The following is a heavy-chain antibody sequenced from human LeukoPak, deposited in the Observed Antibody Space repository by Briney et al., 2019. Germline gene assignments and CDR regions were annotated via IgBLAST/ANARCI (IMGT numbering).Heavy chain of an antibody. V-gene: IGHV4-39*01. CDR3: ARLGTYSGSLFEY. CDR1: GGSIISSNFY. CDR2: INYSGST. D-gene: IGHD5-12*01. Sequence: PSETLSLTCNGSGGSIISSNFYWAWIRQPPGKGLAWIATINYSGSTYYNPSLKSRVTISVDTSKNQFSLILTSVTAADTAVYYCARLGTYSGSLFEYWGQGTLVTVSS. J-gene: IGHJ4*02.